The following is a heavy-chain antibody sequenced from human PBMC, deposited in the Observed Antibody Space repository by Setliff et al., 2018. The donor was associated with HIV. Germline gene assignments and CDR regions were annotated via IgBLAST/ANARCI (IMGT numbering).Heavy chain of an antibody. CDR3: AGEAPGSRNRWPYYFDY. J-gene: IGHJ4*01. CDR2: IYYTGAT. V-gene: IGHV4-59*01. CDR1: GGSIDTYY. Sequence: SETLSLTCTVSGGSIDTYYWTWLRQSPGKGLEWIGYIYYTGATNYSPSLKSRVTILLDTSRRQFSLKLFSVTAADTAVYYCAGEAPGSRNRWPYYFDYWGHGTLVTVSS. D-gene: IGHD2-15*01.